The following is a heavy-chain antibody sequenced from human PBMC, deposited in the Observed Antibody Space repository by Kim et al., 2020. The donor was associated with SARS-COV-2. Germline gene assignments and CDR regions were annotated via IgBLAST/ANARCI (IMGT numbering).Heavy chain of an antibody. J-gene: IGHJ4*02. CDR2: INAGNGNT. CDR1: GYTFTSYA. V-gene: IGHV1-3*01. D-gene: IGHD2-15*01. CDR3: ARWGYCSGGSCYSGWGAFDY. Sequence: ASVKVSCKASGYTFTSYAMHWVRQAPGQRLEWMGWINAGNGNTKYSQKFQGRVTITRDTSASTAYMELSSLRSEDTAVYYCARWGYCSGGSCYSGWGAFDYWGQGTLVTVSS.